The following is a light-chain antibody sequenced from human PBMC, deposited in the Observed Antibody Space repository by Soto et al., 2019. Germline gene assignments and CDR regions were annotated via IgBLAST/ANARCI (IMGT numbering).Light chain of an antibody. CDR3: SSFAGNNNVV. J-gene: IGLJ3*02. CDR1: SSDVGGYNY. CDR2: EVS. V-gene: IGLV2-8*01. Sequence: QSALTQPPSASGSPGQSVTISCTGTSSDVGGYNYVSWYQQHPGKAPKLMISEVSKRPSGVPDRFSGSKSGNTASLTVSGLQAEDEPDYYCSSFAGNNNVVFGGGTKLTVL.